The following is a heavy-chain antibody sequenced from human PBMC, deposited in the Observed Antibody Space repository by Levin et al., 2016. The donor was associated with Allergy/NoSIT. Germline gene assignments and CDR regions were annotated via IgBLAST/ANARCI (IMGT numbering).Heavy chain of an antibody. CDR2: ISGSGGST. V-gene: IGHV3-23*01. CDR3: AKDHGQSVMRPHGMDV. D-gene: IGHD5-24*01. Sequence: GGSLRLSCAASGFTFSSYAMSWVRQAPGKGLEWVSAISGSGGSTYYADSVKGRFTISRDNSKNTLYLQMNSLRAEDTAVYYCAKDHGQSVMRPHGMDVWGQGTTVTVSS. J-gene: IGHJ6*02. CDR1: GFTFSSYA.